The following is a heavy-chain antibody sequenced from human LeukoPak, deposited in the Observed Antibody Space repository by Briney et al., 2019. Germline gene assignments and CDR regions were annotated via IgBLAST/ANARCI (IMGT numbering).Heavy chain of an antibody. D-gene: IGHD5-12*01. Sequence: PSQTLSLTCTVSGGSISSGGYYWSWIRQHPGKGLEWIGYIYYSGSTNYNPSLKSRVTISVDTSKNQFSLKLSSVTAADTAVYYCARHARDSGYDYNWFDPWGQGTLVTVSS. V-gene: IGHV4-31*03. CDR3: ARHARDSGYDYNWFDP. J-gene: IGHJ5*02. CDR2: IYYSGST. CDR1: GGSISSGGYY.